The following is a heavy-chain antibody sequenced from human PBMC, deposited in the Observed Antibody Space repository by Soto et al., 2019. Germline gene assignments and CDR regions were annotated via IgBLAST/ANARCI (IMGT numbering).Heavy chain of an antibody. CDR1: GFTFSSYA. J-gene: IGHJ4*02. Sequence: GGSLRLSCAASGFTFSSYAMSWVRQAPGKGLEWVSAISGSGGSTYYADSVKGRFTISRDNSKNTLYLQMNSLRAEDTAVYYCAKDDYDFWSGYYFDYWGQGTLVTVSS. V-gene: IGHV3-23*01. CDR3: AKDDYDFWSGYYFDY. CDR2: ISGSGGST. D-gene: IGHD3-3*01.